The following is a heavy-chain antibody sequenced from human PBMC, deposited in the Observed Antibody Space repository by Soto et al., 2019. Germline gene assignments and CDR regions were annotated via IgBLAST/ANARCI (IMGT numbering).Heavy chain of an antibody. CDR1: GGSISSYY. Sequence: ETLSLTCTVSGGSISSYYWSWIRQPPGKGLEWIGYIYYSGSTNYNPSLKSRVTISVDTSKNQFSLKLSSVTAADTAVYYCARTFYCSGGSCRPNGSYYYGMDVWGQGTTVTVSS. D-gene: IGHD2-15*01. J-gene: IGHJ6*02. CDR3: ARTFYCSGGSCRPNGSYYYGMDV. CDR2: IYYSGST. V-gene: IGHV4-59*01.